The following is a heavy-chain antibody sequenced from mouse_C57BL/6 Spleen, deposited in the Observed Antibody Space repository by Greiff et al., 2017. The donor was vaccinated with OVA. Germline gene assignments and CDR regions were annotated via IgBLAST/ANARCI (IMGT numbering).Heavy chain of an antibody. V-gene: IGHV1-36*01. CDR1: GFTFTDYY. Sequence: VQLQQSGPVLVKPGPSVKISCKASGFTFTDYYMHWVKQSHGKSLEWIGLVYPYNGGTSYNQKFKGKATLTVDTSSSTAYMELNSLTTEDSAVYYCARLRYYGEGYFDVWGTGTTVTVSS. J-gene: IGHJ1*03. D-gene: IGHD1-1*01. CDR3: ARLRYYGEGYFDV. CDR2: VYPYNGGT.